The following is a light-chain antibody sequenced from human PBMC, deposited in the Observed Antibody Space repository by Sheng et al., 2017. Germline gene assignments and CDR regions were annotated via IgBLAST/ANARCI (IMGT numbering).Light chain of an antibody. CDR1: QDITNY. CDR2: DAS. Sequence: DIQMTQSPSSLSASVGDTVTITCQASQDITNYLNWYQQKPGKAPNLLMYDASILETGAPSRFSGSGSGTHFTFTITSLQPEDLATYYCQHYDHLPLTFGGGTKVEIK. V-gene: IGKV1-33*01. J-gene: IGKJ4*01. CDR3: QHYDHLPLT.